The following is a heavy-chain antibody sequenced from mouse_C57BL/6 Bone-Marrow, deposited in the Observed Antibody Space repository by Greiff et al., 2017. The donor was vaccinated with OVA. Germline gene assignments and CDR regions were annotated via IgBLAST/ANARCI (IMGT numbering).Heavy chain of an antibody. J-gene: IGHJ3*01. CDR2: IAPSDSYT. Sequence: VKLQQPGAELVMPGASVKLSCKASGYTFTSYWMHWVKQRPGQGLEWIGEIAPSDSYTNYNQKFKGKSTLTVAKSSSTAYMQLSSLTSEDSAVYYCARRGGLRRGSFAYWGQGTLVTVSA. CDR1: GYTFTSYW. CDR3: ARRGGLRRGSFAY. V-gene: IGHV1-69*01. D-gene: IGHD2-4*01.